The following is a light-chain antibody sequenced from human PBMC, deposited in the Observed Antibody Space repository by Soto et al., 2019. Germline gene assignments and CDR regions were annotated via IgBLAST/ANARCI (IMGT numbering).Light chain of an antibody. Sequence: DIQMTQSPSSLSASVGDRVTITCRTSQSINNYLNWYQQKPEKAPKILIYGASSLQSGVTLRFRGSGSGTDFTLTIRSLQPEDFATYYCQVRDSILWGTCGRGKKVEIK. V-gene: IGKV1-39*01. J-gene: IGKJ1*01. CDR2: GAS. CDR1: QSINNY. CDR3: QVRDSILWGT.